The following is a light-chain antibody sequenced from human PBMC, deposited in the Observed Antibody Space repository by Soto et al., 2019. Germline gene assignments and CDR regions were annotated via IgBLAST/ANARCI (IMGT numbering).Light chain of an antibody. Sequence: DIQMTQSPSSLSASVGDRVTITCRASQAITNDLSWYQQKPGQPPKRLIYAASTLHSGVPSRFSGSGSGIEFTLTISSLQPEDFAIYFCLQHNSYPRTFGQGTKVGIK. CDR2: AAS. CDR3: LQHNSYPRT. V-gene: IGKV1-17*01. J-gene: IGKJ1*01. CDR1: QAITND.